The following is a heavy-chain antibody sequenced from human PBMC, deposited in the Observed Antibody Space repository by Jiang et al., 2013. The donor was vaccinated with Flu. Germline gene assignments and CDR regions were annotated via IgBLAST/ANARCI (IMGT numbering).Heavy chain of an antibody. CDR1: GGSFSGYY. CDR3: ARGGYCSSTSCYGGYGMDV. Sequence: LLKPSETLSLTCAVYGGSFSGYYWSWIRQPPGKGLEWIGEINHSGSTNYNPSLKSRVTISVDTSKNQFSLKLSSVTAADTAVYYCARGGYCSSTSCYGGYGMDVWGKGPRSPSPQ. V-gene: IGHV4-34*01. CDR2: INHSGST. D-gene: IGHD2-2*01. J-gene: IGHJ6*04.